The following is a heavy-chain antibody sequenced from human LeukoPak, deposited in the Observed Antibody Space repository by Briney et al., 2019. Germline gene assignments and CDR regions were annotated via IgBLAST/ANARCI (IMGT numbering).Heavy chain of an antibody. Sequence: SETLSLTCTVSGGSISSCSYYWGWIRQPPGKGLEWIGSIYYSGSTYYNPSLKSRVTISVDTSKNQFSLKLSSVTAADTAVYYCARVKTALFYAFDIWGQGTMVTVSS. V-gene: IGHV4-39*01. CDR1: GGSISSCSYY. D-gene: IGHD6-25*01. J-gene: IGHJ3*02. CDR3: ARVKTALFYAFDI. CDR2: IYYSGST.